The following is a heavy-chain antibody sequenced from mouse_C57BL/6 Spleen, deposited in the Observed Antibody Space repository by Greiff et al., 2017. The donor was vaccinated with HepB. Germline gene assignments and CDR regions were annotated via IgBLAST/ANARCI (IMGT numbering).Heavy chain of an antibody. CDR3: VRRAYDSTGDV. CDR2: IRSKSNNYAT. D-gene: IGHD2-4*01. CDR1: GFSFNTYA. J-gene: IGHJ1*03. Sequence: EVQLVESGGGLVQPKGSLKLSCAASGFSFNTYAMNWVRQAPGKGLEWVARIRSKSNNYATYYADSVKDRFTISRDDSESMLYLQMNNLKTEYTAMYYCVRRAYDSTGDVWGTGTTVTVSS. V-gene: IGHV10-1*01.